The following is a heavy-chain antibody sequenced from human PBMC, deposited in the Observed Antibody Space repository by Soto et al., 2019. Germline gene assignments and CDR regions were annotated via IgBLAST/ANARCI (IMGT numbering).Heavy chain of an antibody. V-gene: IGHV3-30*18. J-gene: IGHJ4*02. CDR2: ISYDGSNK. CDR3: AKVGFTMYYYDSSGYYTPSFDY. D-gene: IGHD3-22*01. CDR1: GFTFSSYG. Sequence: GGALRLSFPASGFTFSSYGMHWGRQGPGHGLGGVGVISYDGSNKYYADSVKGRFTISRDNSKNTLYLQMNSLRAEDTAVYYCAKVGFTMYYYDSSGYYTPSFDYWGQGTLVTVSS.